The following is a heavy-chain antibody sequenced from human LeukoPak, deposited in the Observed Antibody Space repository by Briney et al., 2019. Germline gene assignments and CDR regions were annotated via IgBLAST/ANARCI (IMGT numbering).Heavy chain of an antibody. V-gene: IGHV4-39*01. J-gene: IGHJ4*02. CDR2: VYYSGST. D-gene: IGHD3-3*01. CDR1: GGSIGTSGYY. Sequence: SETLSLTCTVSGGSIGTSGYYWGWVRQPPGKGLEWIGSVYYSGSTYYNPSLKSRVTIFVDTSKNQFSLKLSSVTAADTAVYYCARVRIWSGYYEPFDYWGQGTLVTVSS. CDR3: ARVRIWSGYYEPFDY.